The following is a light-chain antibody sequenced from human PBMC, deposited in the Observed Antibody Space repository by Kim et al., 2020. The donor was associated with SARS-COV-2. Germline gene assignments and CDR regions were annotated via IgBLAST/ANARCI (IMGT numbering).Light chain of an antibody. CDR1: SGHSSYA. Sequence: SSKHTCTLSSGHSSYAIAWHQQQPEKGPRYLMKLNSDGSHSKGDGIPDRFSGSSSGAERYLTISSLQSEDEADYYCQTWGTGLGVFGTGTKVTVL. CDR2: LNSDGSH. J-gene: IGLJ1*01. V-gene: IGLV4-69*01. CDR3: QTWGTGLGV.